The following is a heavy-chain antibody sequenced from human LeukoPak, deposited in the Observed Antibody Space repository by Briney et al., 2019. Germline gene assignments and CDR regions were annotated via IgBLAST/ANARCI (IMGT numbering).Heavy chain of an antibody. CDR2: IYNSGSP. Sequence: SQTLSLTCSVSGASISSAGYSWSWIRQHPGKGLEWIGHIYNSGSPNYNPSLRSRVNISVDKSKNQFSLELTSVTAADTAVYYCARGGGSSLDYWGQGTLVTVSS. J-gene: IGHJ4*02. V-gene: IGHV4-31*03. CDR3: ARGGGSSLDY. CDR1: GASISSAGYS. D-gene: IGHD1-26*01.